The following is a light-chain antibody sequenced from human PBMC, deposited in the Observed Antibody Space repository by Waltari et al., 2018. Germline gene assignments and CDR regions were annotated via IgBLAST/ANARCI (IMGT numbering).Light chain of an antibody. CDR3: MQCRRWCT. CDR1: QSLVHSDGNTC. Sequence: DVLMSRSPLSLTVTLGQPASFSCQSTQSLVHSDGNTCLNLFHQRPGQSPRRLIYQVSMRDSGVTDRFSGSGSGTDFTLRISRVEAEDVGVYYCMQCRRWCTFGPGTKVEI. CDR2: QVS. J-gene: IGKJ3*01. V-gene: IGKV2-30*02.